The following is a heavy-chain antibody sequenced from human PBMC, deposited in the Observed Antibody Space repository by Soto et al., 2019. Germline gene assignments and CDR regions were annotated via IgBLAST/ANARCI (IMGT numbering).Heavy chain of an antibody. V-gene: IGHV4-59*08. CDR2: IYNSGST. D-gene: IGHD4-17*01. CDR3: GRLRFCGDYLSVGV. J-gene: IGHJ6*04. CDR1: GGSISSYY. Sequence: SETLSLTCTVSGGSISSYYWSWIRQPPGKGLEWIGYIYNSGSTNYNPSLKSRVTISLDTAENQFSLKLSSVTAADTAVYCCGRLRFCGDYLSVGVWGKGSRFTVAS.